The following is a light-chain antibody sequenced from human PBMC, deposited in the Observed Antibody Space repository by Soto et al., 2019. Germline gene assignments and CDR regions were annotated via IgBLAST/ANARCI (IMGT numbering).Light chain of an antibody. CDR2: TDN. J-gene: IGLJ2*01. Sequence: QSALTQPASVSGSPGQSITISCTGTGSDVGSYRYVSWYQQHPGKAPKLIMYTDNQRPSRVPDRFSGSKSGTAASLAISGLLSEDEAEYYCAAWDDGLRAVVFGGGTKLTVL. CDR1: GSDVGSYRY. CDR3: AAWDDGLRAVV. V-gene: IGLV2-14*01.